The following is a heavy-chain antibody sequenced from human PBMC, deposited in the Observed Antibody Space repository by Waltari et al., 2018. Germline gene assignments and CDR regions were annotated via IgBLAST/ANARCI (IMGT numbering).Heavy chain of an antibody. J-gene: IGHJ4*02. V-gene: IGHV3-33*01. CDR3: ARDLVLAAGTRDY. CDR2: IWSDGNTK. D-gene: IGHD6-13*01. CDR1: GFTFNTYG. Sequence: QVQLVESGGGVVQPGRSLRLSCAASGFTFNTYGMHWVRPAPGKGLEWGAIIWSDGNTKYYADSVRGRFTISRDNSKNTLFLQMNSLRAEDTAVYYCARDLVLAAGTRDYWGQGTLVVVSS.